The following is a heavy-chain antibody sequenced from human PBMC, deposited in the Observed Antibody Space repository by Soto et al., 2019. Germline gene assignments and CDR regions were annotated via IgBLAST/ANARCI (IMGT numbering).Heavy chain of an antibody. Sequence: QLQLQESGPGLVKPSETLSLTCTVSGGSIRSSSYYWGWIRQPPGKGLEWIGSMSYSGSTYHNPSLKSRVTISVDTSKNQFSLKLSSVTAADTAVYYCARHTIAVTGPYDYWGQGTLVTVSS. V-gene: IGHV4-39*01. D-gene: IGHD6-19*01. CDR2: MSYSGST. CDR1: GGSIRSSSYY. CDR3: ARHTIAVTGPYDY. J-gene: IGHJ4*02.